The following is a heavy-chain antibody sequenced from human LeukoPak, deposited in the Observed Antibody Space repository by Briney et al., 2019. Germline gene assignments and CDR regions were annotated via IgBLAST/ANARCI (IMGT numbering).Heavy chain of an antibody. CDR1: GFTFSGYG. CDR3: AKDRRDYDLPTAFDI. J-gene: IGHJ3*02. Sequence: GGSLRLSCAASGFTFSGYGMHWVRQAPGKGLEWVAFIRYDGSNKDYADSVKGRFTISRDNSKNTLYLQMNSLRAEDTAVYYCAKDRRDYDLPTAFDIWGQGTMVTVSS. CDR2: IRYDGSNK. V-gene: IGHV3-30*02. D-gene: IGHD4-17*01.